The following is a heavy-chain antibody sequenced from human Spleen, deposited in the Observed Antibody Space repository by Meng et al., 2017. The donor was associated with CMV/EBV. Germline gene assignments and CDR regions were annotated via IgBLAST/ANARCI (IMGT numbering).Heavy chain of an antibody. V-gene: IGHV3-43*01. J-gene: IGHJ2*01. D-gene: IGHD2-2*01. CDR3: TKEGNTNLLFHYWWFDL. CDR2: ISWDGNII. CDR1: FTFYKYM. Sequence: FTFYKYMMHWVRQAPGKGLEWVALISWDGNIINYADSVKGRFTISRDNSKNSLYLEMKNLRTEDSALYYCTKEGNTNLLFHYWWFDLWGRGTLVTVSS.